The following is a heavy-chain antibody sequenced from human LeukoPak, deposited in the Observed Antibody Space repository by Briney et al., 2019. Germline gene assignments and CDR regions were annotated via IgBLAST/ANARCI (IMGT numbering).Heavy chain of an antibody. D-gene: IGHD5-18*01. J-gene: IGHJ6*03. CDR1: GFTFDDYA. CDR3: AKAGIGGSYGTDMDV. CDR2: ISWDGGST. V-gene: IGHV3-43D*03. Sequence: GGSLRLSCAASGFTFDDYAMHWVRQAPGKGLEWVSLISWDGGSTYYADSVKGRFTISRDNSKNSLYLQMNSPRAEDTALYYCAKAGIGGSYGTDMDVWGKGTTVTVSS.